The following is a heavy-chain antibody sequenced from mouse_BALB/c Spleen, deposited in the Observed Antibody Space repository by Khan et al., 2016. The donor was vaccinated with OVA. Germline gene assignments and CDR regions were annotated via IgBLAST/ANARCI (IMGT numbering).Heavy chain of an antibody. J-gene: IGHJ3*01. Sequence: EVQLQESGPGLVKPSQSLSLTCSVTGYSITSGYYWNWIRQFPGNKLEWMGYISYDGSHNYNPSLKNRISITRDTSEHQFFLTLNSVTTEDTATYYCTRDQNFSCYLAYWGQGTLVTVSA. V-gene: IGHV3-6*02. D-gene: IGHD1-1*01. CDR2: ISYDGSH. CDR1: GYSITSGYY. CDR3: TRDQNFSCYLAY.